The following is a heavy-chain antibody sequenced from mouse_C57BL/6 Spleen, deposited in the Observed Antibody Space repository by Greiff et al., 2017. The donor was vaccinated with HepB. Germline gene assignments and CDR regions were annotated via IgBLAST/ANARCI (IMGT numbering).Heavy chain of an antibody. CDR1: GYTFTEYT. V-gene: IGHV1-62-2*01. J-gene: IGHJ1*03. CDR3: ARHEDHYGSSYGYFDV. Sequence: VKLQESGAELVKPGASVKLSCKASGYTFTEYTIHWVKQRSGQGLEWIGWFYPGSGSIKYNEKFKDKATLTADKSSSTVYMELSRLTSEDSAVYFCARHEDHYGSSYGYFDVWGTGTTVTVSS. CDR2: FYPGSGSI. D-gene: IGHD1-1*01.